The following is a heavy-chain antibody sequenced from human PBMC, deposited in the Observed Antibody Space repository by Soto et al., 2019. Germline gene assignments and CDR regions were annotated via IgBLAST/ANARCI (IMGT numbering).Heavy chain of an antibody. V-gene: IGHV1-69*08. D-gene: IGHD2-15*01. CDR3: AREKEGCSGGSCLSWFDP. CDR1: GGTFSSYT. J-gene: IGHJ5*02. CDR2: IIPILGIA. Sequence: QVQLVQSGAEVKKPGSSVKVSCKASGGTFSSYTISWVRQAPGQGLEWMGRIIPILGIANYAQKFQGRVTITADKSTSTAYMELSSLRSEDTAVYYCAREKEGCSGGSCLSWFDPWGQETLVTVSS.